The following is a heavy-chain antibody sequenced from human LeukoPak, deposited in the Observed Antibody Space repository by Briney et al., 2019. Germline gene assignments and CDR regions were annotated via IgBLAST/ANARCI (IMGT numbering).Heavy chain of an antibody. D-gene: IGHD1-1*01. Sequence: KTSETLSLTCTVSGGSINNANYYRGWIRQPPGKGLEWIGNIYYTGSTYYNPSLMSRVTISVDTSKNQFSLKLSSVTAADTAVYYCARVLATAGTRYFDYWGQGTLVTVSS. V-gene: IGHV4-39*07. CDR2: IYYTGST. CDR1: GGSINNANYY. CDR3: ARVLATAGTRYFDY. J-gene: IGHJ4*02.